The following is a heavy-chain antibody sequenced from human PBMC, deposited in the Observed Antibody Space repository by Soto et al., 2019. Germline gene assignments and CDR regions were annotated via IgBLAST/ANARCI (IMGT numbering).Heavy chain of an antibody. D-gene: IGHD6-19*01. J-gene: IGHJ4*02. Sequence: QLQLQESGPGLVKPSGTLSLTCAVSGDSVISNWWWGWVRQSPGKGVEWIADMLHSGNTNYSTSLESRVTVSFAKTKNQFSLMMNSMTAADMAVYFCVMSPGWYKIDSWGQGILVTVSS. CDR1: GDSVISNWW. CDR2: MLHSGNT. V-gene: IGHV4-4*02. CDR3: VMSPGWYKIDS.